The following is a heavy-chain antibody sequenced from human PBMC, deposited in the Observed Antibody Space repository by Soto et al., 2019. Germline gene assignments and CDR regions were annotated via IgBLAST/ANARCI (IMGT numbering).Heavy chain of an antibody. J-gene: IGHJ6*02. V-gene: IGHV3-23*01. CDR2: ISGSGGST. CDR3: AKDARGYDILTVYLDGMDV. CDR1: GFTFSSYA. D-gene: IGHD3-9*01. Sequence: GGSLRLSCAASGFTFSSYAMSRVRQAPGKGLEWVSAISGSGGSTYYADSVKGRFTISRDNSKNTLYLQMNSLRAEDTAVYYCAKDARGYDILTVYLDGMDVWGQGTTVTVSS.